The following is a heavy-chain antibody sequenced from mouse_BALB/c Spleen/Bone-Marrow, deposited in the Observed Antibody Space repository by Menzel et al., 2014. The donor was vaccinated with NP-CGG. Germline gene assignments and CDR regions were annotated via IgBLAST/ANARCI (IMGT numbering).Heavy chain of an antibody. Sequence: EVQLQQSGPELVKPGASVKGSCKASGYAFTSYNMYWVKQSHGKSLEWIGYIEPYNGGTSYNQKFKCKATLTIDKFSSQAYMHPNSLTSEDSAVYYCARPYGRGAMDYWGQGTSVTVSS. CDR1: GYAFTSYN. J-gene: IGHJ4*01. V-gene: IGHV1S135*01. CDR2: IEPYNGGT. D-gene: IGHD1-1*01. CDR3: ARPYGRGAMDY.